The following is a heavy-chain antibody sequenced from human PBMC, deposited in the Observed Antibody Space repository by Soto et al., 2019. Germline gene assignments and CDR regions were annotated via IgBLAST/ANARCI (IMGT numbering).Heavy chain of an antibody. CDR3: ARSYCSGGSCYSNWFDP. V-gene: IGHV1-69*12. Sequence: QVQLVQSGAEVKKPGSSVKVSCKASGGTFSSYAISWVRQAPGQGLEWMGGIIPIFGTANYAQKFQGRVTITADESMSTAYMELSSLRSEDTAVYYCARSYCSGGSCYSNWFDPWGQGTLVTVSS. CDR1: GGTFSSYA. CDR2: IIPIFGTA. J-gene: IGHJ5*02. D-gene: IGHD2-15*01.